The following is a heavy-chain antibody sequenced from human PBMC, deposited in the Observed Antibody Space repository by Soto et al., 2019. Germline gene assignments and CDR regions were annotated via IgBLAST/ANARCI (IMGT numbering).Heavy chain of an antibody. J-gene: IGHJ3*02. Sequence: ASVKVACKASCYTYTSYGISWVRQAPGQGLEWMGWISAYNGNTNYAQKLQGRVTMTTDTSTSTAYMELRSLRSDDTAVYYCARSKAGPYCSGGSCFRGYAFDIWGQGTMVTVSS. D-gene: IGHD2-15*01. CDR1: CYTYTSYG. CDR2: ISAYNGNT. CDR3: ARSKAGPYCSGGSCFRGYAFDI. V-gene: IGHV1-18*01.